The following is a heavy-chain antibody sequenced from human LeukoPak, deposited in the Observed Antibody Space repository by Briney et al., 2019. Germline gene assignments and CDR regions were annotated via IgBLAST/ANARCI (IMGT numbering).Heavy chain of an antibody. CDR3: ATHCSNGVCLDY. CDR2: IQQDGSNE. D-gene: IGHD2-8*01. CDR1: GFTFSRLS. V-gene: IGHV3-7*01. Sequence: GRSTILSCAAPGFTFSRLSLSWVPPAPAKGLHSVATIQQDGSNEYYVDSVKRRFTISRDNAKHSLYLQMNSLRAEDTAVYYCATHCSNGVCLDYRGQRTLVTVSS. J-gene: IGHJ4*02.